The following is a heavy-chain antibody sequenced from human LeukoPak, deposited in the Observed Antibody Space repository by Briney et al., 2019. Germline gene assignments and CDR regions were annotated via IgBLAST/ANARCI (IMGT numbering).Heavy chain of an antibody. Sequence: SETLSLTRTVSGDSISSSSYYWGWIRQPPGKGLEWIGSIYYSGSTYYNPSLKSRVTISVDTSKNRISLKLISVTAADTAVYSCARHAIDSSGYYLDYFDYWGQGTLVTVSS. CDR3: ARHAIDSSGYYLDYFDY. CDR1: GDSISSSSYY. V-gene: IGHV4-39*01. CDR2: IYYSGST. D-gene: IGHD3-22*01. J-gene: IGHJ4*02.